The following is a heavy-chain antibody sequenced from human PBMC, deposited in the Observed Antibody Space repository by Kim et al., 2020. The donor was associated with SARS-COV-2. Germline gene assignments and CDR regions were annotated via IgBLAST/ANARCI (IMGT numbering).Heavy chain of an antibody. V-gene: IGHV1-2*06. Sequence: ASVKVSCKASGYTFTGYYLHWVRQAPGQGLEWMGRINPNNAGTKYAQKFQGRVTMTRDTSISTVYMELTSLRSDDTAVYFCAREDSFWHTLDYYYYMDVW. J-gene: IGHJ6*03. CDR3: AREDSFWHTLDYYYYMDV. CDR1: GYTFTGYY. D-gene: IGHD5-18*01. CDR2: INPNNAGT.